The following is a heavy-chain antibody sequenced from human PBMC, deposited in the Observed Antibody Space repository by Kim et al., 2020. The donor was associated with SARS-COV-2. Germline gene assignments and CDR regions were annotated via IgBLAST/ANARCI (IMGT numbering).Heavy chain of an antibody. CDR3: ARGGIAVAGTGFDY. V-gene: IGHV3-21*01. CDR1: GFTFSSYS. Sequence: GGSLRLSCAASGFTFSSYSMNWVRQAPGKGLEWVSSISSSSSYIYYADSVKGRFTISRDNAKNSLYLQMNSLRAEDTAVYCCARGGIAVAGTGFDYWGQGTLVTVSS. J-gene: IGHJ4*02. D-gene: IGHD6-19*01. CDR2: ISSSSSYI.